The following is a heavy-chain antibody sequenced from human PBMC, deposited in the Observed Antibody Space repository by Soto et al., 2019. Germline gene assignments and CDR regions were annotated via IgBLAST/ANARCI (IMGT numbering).Heavy chain of an antibody. V-gene: IGHV3-23*01. Sequence: GGSLRLSCAASGFTFSSYAMGWVRQGPGKGLEWVAVVSIGGSTHYADSVRGRFTISRDNSKNTLSLQMNSLTAEDTAVYFCAQRRGAGGHFDYWGQGP. D-gene: IGHD2-15*01. J-gene: IGHJ4*02. CDR1: GFTFSSYA. CDR3: AQRRGAGGHFDY. CDR2: VSIGGST.